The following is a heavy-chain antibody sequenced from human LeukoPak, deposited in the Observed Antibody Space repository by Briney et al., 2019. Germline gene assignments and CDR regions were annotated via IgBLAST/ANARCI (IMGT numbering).Heavy chain of an antibody. CDR3: ARQAGSSSGG. Sequence: GGSLRLSCAASGFTFSSYGMTWVRQAPGKGLEWVSTISGSGGSTYYADSVKGRFTISRDNAKNSLYLQMNSLRAEDTAVYYCARQAGSSSGGWGQGTLVTVSS. V-gene: IGHV3-23*01. CDR2: ISGSGGST. CDR1: GFTFSSYG. J-gene: IGHJ4*02. D-gene: IGHD6-6*01.